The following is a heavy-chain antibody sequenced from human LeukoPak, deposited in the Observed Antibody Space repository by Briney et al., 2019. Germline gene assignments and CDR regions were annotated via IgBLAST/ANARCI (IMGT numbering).Heavy chain of an antibody. CDR2: IYTSGST. V-gene: IGHV4-61*02. Sequence: SETLSLTCTVSGGSISSGSYYWSWIRQPAGKGLEWIGRIYTSGSTNYNPSLKSRVTMSVDTSKNQFSLKLSSVTAADTAVYYCARGSQWLANFDYWGQGTLVTVSS. CDR1: GGSISSGSYY. J-gene: IGHJ4*02. CDR3: ARGSQWLANFDY. D-gene: IGHD6-19*01.